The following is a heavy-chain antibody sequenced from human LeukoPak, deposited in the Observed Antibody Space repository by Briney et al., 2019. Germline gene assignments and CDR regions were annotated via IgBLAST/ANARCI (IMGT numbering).Heavy chain of an antibody. D-gene: IGHD1-1*01. Sequence: GGSLRLSCAASGFTFSSSWMHWVCQAPEKGLEWVADIKCDGSEKYYVDSVKGRLTISRDNAKNSLYLQMNSLRAEDTAVYYCARISHWNVLAWGQGTLVTVSS. J-gene: IGHJ5*02. CDR3: ARISHWNVLA. CDR1: GFTFSSSW. V-gene: IGHV3-52*01. CDR2: IKCDGSEK.